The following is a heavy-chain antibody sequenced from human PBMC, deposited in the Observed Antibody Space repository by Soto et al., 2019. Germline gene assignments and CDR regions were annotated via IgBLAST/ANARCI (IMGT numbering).Heavy chain of an antibody. D-gene: IGHD2-15*01. J-gene: IGHJ6*02. CDR3: ARGLYCSGGSCYYMGNYYYGMDV. CDR1: GYTFTSYD. Sequence: GASVKVSCKAFGYTFTSYDINWVRQATGQGLEWMGWMNPNSGNTGYAQKFQGRVTMTRNTSISTAYMELSSLRSEDTAVYYCARGLYCSGGSCYYMGNYYYGMDVWGQGTTVTVSS. V-gene: IGHV1-8*01. CDR2: MNPNSGNT.